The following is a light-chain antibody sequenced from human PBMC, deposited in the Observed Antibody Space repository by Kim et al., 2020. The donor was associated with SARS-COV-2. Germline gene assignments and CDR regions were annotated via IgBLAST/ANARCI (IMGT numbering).Light chain of an antibody. V-gene: IGLV2-8*01. J-gene: IGLJ2*01. CDR1: RSDIGATKY. CDR3: SSFAGSDDGL. Sequence: GQSVTISCPGTRSDIGATKYVSWYQQHPGKVPNVMIYEVTNRPSGVPDRFSGSKSGNTASLTVSGLQAEDEADYYCSSFAGSDDGLFGGGTQLTVL. CDR2: EVT.